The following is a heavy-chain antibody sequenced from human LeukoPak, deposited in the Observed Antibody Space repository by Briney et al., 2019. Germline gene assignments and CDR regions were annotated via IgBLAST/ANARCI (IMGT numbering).Heavy chain of an antibody. CDR3: ARGSVVVPAAADY. V-gene: IGHV1-18*01. CDR1: GYSFTSYG. D-gene: IGHD2-2*01. CDR2: ISANNGNT. Sequence: ASVKVSCKASGYSFTSYGISWVRRAPGQGLEWMGWISANNGNTNFALKLQGRVTMTTETSTSTAYMELRSLRSDDTAVYYCARGSVVVPAAADYWGQGTLVTVSS. J-gene: IGHJ4*02.